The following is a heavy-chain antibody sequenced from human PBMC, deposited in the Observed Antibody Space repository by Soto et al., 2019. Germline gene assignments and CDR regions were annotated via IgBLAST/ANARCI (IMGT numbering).Heavy chain of an antibody. CDR3: ARASGLRYFDWLSTRNAFDI. V-gene: IGHV1-2*04. CDR2: INPNSGST. CDR1: GYTFTGYY. Sequence: ASVKVSCKASGYTFTGYYMHWVRQAPGQGLEWMGWINPNSGSTNYAQKFQGWVTMTRDTSISTAYMELSRLRSDDTAVYYCARASGLRYFDWLSTRNAFDIWGQGTMVTVSS. J-gene: IGHJ3*02. D-gene: IGHD3-9*01.